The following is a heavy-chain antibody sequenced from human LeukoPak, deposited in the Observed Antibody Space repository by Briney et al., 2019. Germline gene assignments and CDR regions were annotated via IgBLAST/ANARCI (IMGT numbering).Heavy chain of an antibody. CDR3: ARSAYSSGWYRKLDY. D-gene: IGHD6-19*01. V-gene: IGHV4-59*12. Sequence: SETLSLTCTVSGGSISSYYWSWIRQPPGKGLEWIGEIYHSGSTNYNPSLKSRVTISVDKSKNQFSLKLSSVTAADTAVYYCARSAYSSGWYRKLDYWGQGTLVTVSS. CDR1: GGSISSYY. CDR2: IYHSGST. J-gene: IGHJ4*02.